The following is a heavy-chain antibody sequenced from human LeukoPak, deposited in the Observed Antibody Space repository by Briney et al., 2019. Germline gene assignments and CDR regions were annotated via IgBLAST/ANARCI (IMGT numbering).Heavy chain of an antibody. J-gene: IGHJ4*02. CDR1: GGSISNYY. CDR2: THYSGST. V-gene: IGHV4-59*08. Sequence: SETLSLTCTVSGGSISNYYWSWIRQPPGQGLEWIGHTHYSGSTDCNPSLKSRVTISLDTSKNQFSLKLSSVTAADTAVYYCAGVYSYGYHPHYWGQGTLVTVSS. CDR3: AGVYSYGYHPHY. D-gene: IGHD5-18*01.